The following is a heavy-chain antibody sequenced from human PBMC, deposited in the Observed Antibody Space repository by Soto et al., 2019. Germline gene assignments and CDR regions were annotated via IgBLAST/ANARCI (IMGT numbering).Heavy chain of an antibody. CDR1: GFSLSTHTVG. CDR3: XXXXXXXXXXXNFEF. V-gene: IGHV2-5*02. J-gene: IGHJ4*02. Sequence: QITLKESGPTLVKPTQTLTLTCTFSGFSLSTHTVGVAWIRQPPGKALEWLALIYWDEDKRYSPSLKSRLTITQDTSKNQVVLTXXXXXXXXXXXXXXXXXXXXXXXXXNFEFWGQGILVT. CDR2: IYWDEDK.